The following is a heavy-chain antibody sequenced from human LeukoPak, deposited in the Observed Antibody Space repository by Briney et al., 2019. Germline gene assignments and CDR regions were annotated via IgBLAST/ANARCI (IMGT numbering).Heavy chain of an antibody. Sequence: PGGSLRLSCAASGFTFSSYAMSWVRQAPGKGLEWVSAISGSGGSTYYADSVKGRFIISRDNSKNTLYLQMNSLRAEDTAVYYCARRIAAAGSFDYWGQGTLVTVSS. CDR1: GFTFSSYA. CDR2: ISGSGGST. J-gene: IGHJ4*02. V-gene: IGHV3-23*01. CDR3: ARRIAAAGSFDY. D-gene: IGHD6-13*01.